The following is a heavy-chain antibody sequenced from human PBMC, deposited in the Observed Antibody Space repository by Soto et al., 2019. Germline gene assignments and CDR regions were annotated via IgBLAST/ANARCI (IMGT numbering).Heavy chain of an antibody. Sequence: GGSLRLSCAASGFTFSSYGIHWVRQAPGKGLEWVAVIWYDGNNKYYADSVKGRFTISRDNTKNTLYLQMNSLRAEDTAVYYCAKERATTTAFDYWGQGALVTVSS. D-gene: IGHD4-17*01. CDR3: AKERATTTAFDY. J-gene: IGHJ4*02. CDR2: IWYDGNNK. V-gene: IGHV3-33*06. CDR1: GFTFSSYG.